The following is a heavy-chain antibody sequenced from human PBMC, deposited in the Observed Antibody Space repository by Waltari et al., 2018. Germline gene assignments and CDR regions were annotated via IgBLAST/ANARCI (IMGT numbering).Heavy chain of an antibody. J-gene: IGHJ6*02. CDR1: GGSITTGDSS. Sequence: QLQLQESGSGLVKPSQTLSLTCAVSGGSITTGDSSWSWLRQPPGKGLGWIGYISRRGSTYYSPSRKSRVTISQDRSKNHFSLKLNSVTAADTAVYYCVRALSANYYYGMDVWGQGTTVTVSS. CDR2: ISRRGST. D-gene: IGHD1-26*01. CDR3: VRALSANYYYGMDV. V-gene: IGHV4-30-2*01.